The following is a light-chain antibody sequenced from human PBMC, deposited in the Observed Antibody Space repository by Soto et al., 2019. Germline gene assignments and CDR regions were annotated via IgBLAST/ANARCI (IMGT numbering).Light chain of an antibody. CDR1: QSLVHSNGNTY. V-gene: IGKV2-30*02. J-gene: IGKJ1*01. CDR2: KSS. Sequence: DVVVTQSPLSLPVTLGQPASISCRSSQSLVHSNGNTYLSWFHQRPGQAPRRLIYKSSNRDSGVPDRFSGSGSGTDFTLTISRVEAEDVGVYYCMQGTYFWTFGQGTKVEIK. CDR3: MQGTYFWT.